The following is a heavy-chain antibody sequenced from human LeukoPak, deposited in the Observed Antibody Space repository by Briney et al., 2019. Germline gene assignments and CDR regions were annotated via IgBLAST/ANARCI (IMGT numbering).Heavy chain of an antibody. V-gene: IGHV3-53*01. Sequence: GGSLRLSCAVSGFSVSTNHMSWVRQAPGKGLEWVSVIYTDANTYNADSVKGRFTISRDNSKNTVFLQMNSLRAEDTAVYYCARDREVVTAKAQMDVWGKGTTVTVFS. D-gene: IGHD2-21*02. CDR3: ARDREVVTAKAQMDV. CDR2: IYTDANT. J-gene: IGHJ6*04. CDR1: GFSVSTNH.